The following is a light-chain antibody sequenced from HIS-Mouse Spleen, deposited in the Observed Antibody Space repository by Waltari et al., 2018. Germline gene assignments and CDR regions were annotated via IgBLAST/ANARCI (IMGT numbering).Light chain of an antibody. J-gene: IGLJ2*01. Sequence: SSELTQPPSVSVSLGPTVRITCSGDGLTNNYAYWYQQKPGQAPVLVIYGNSKRPSGIPERFSGSSSGNTATLTISGAQVEDEADYYCYSTDSSGNHGVFGGGTKLTVL. V-gene: IGLV3-10*01. CDR3: YSTDSSGNHGV. CDR2: GNS. CDR1: GLTNNY.